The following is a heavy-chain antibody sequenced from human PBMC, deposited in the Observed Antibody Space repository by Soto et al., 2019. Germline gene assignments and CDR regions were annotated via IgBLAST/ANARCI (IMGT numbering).Heavy chain of an antibody. V-gene: IGHV1-69*12. CDR3: AKGAVAGTPTSYYYYGMDV. J-gene: IGHJ6*02. D-gene: IGHD6-19*01. CDR1: GGTFRTYA. Sequence: QVQLLQSGAEVKKPGSSVRVSCEASGGTFRTYAISWVRQAPGQGLEWMGEIIPIFGKVNYAQKFQGRVTITADESTTTVYRDRRSLTSEDTAVYYCAKGAVAGTPTSYYYYGMDVWGQGTTVTVS. CDR2: IIPIFGKV.